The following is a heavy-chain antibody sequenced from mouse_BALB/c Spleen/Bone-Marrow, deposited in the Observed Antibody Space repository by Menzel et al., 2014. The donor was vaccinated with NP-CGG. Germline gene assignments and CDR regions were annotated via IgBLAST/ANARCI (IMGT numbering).Heavy chain of an antibody. Sequence: VQLQQPGPELVKPGASMKISCKASGYSFAGYTMNWVKQSHGKNLEWIGLINPYNGGSSYNQKFKGKATLTVDKSSSTAYMEILSLTSEDSAVYYCAREGYGSIYGFAYWGQGTLVSLSA. D-gene: IGHD1-1*01. CDR2: INPYNGGS. J-gene: IGHJ3*01. V-gene: IGHV1-18*01. CDR3: AREGYGSIYGFAY. CDR1: GYSFAGYT.